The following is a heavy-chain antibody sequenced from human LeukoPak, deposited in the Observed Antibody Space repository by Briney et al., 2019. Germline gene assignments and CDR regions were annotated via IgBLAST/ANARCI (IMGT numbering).Heavy chain of an antibody. Sequence: ASVKVSCKASGYTFTSYYMHWVRQAPGQGLEWMGRINPSGGSTTYAQKFQGRVTMTRDTSSNTVYMELNSLRSEDTAVYFCAREHTSGRQGRDYWGQGTLGTVSS. CDR2: INPSGGST. CDR3: AREHTSGRQGRDY. D-gene: IGHD6-19*01. V-gene: IGHV1-46*01. J-gene: IGHJ4*02. CDR1: GYTFTSYY.